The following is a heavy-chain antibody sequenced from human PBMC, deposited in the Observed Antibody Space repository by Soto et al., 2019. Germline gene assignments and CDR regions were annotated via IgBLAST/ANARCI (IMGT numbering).Heavy chain of an antibody. V-gene: IGHV5-51*01. J-gene: IGHJ4*02. CDR3: ASSVVVPSTMNYFDY. D-gene: IGHD2-15*01. CDR2: IFPADSDT. Sequence: EFLKISFKGAGYSFSNYWIAWVRLMPGKGLEWMGIIFPADSDTKYSPSFQGQVTISADKSISTAYLQWSSLKASDTAMYYCASSVVVPSTMNYFDYWGQGSLVTVSS. CDR1: GYSFSNYW.